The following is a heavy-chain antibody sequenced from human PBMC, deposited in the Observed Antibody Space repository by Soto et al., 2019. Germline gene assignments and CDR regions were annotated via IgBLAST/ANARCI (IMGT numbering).Heavy chain of an antibody. Sequence: QVQMVESGGGVVQPGRSLRLSCVASGFAFSDYGMHWVRQAPGKGLEWVAAIWYDGNNKYYSDSVKGRFTVSRDNSKNTLFLQMSSLRAEDTAVYFCARVLVVGCFDSWGQGIVVTVSS. J-gene: IGHJ4*02. D-gene: IGHD2-15*01. CDR2: IWYDGNNK. CDR1: GFAFSDYG. CDR3: ARVLVVGCFDS. V-gene: IGHV3-33*01.